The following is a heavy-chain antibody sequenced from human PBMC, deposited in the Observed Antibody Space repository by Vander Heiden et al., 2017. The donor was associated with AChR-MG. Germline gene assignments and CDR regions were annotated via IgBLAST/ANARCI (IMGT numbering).Heavy chain of an antibody. CDR2: ISGSGGST. Sequence: EVQLLESGGGLVQTGGSLRLSCAASGFTFSSEAMSWVRQGPGKGLGWVSAISGSGGSTYYADSVKGRFTISRDNSKNTLYLQMNSLRAEDTAVYYCAKGGYCSSTSCYFFDYWGQGTLVTVSS. J-gene: IGHJ4*02. V-gene: IGHV3-23*01. CDR1: GFTFSSEA. CDR3: AKGGYCSSTSCYFFDY. D-gene: IGHD2-2*01.